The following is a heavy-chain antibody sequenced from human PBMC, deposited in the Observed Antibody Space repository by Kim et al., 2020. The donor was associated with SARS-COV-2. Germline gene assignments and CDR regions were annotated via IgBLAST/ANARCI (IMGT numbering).Heavy chain of an antibody. CDR3: ATHGGAAMIVVDA. D-gene: IGHD3-22*01. Sequence: GGSLRLSCAASGFTFSSYEMNWVRQAPGKGLEWVSYISSSGSTIYYADSVKGRFTISRDNAKNSLYLQMNSLRAEDTAVYYCATHGGAAMIVVDAWGQGTLVTVSS. V-gene: IGHV3-48*03. CDR1: GFTFSSYE. CDR2: ISSSGSTI. J-gene: IGHJ5*02.